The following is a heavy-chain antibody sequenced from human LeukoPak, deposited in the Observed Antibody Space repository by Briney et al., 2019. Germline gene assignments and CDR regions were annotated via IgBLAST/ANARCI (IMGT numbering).Heavy chain of an antibody. CDR3: ARDRNSGSSLDI. CDR2: IYPYSGDT. D-gene: IGHD6-6*01. J-gene: IGHJ3*02. CDR1: GYTLTRSY. Sequence: ASVTVSCKASGYTLTRSYIHWVRQTPGQGLEWMGWIYPYSGDTNYAQNFQGRVTMTRDTSISTAYMELSSLKSDDTAVYYCARDRNSGSSLDIWGQGTMLTVSS. V-gene: IGHV1-2*02.